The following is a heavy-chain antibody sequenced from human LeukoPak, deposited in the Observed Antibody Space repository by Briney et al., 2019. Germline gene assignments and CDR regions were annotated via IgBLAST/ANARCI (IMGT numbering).Heavy chain of an antibody. CDR1: GFTFSSYW. CDR2: IKQDGSEK. D-gene: IGHD6-13*01. V-gene: IGHV3-7*01. J-gene: IGHJ5*02. Sequence: GGSLRLSCAASGFTFSSYWMSWVRQAPGKGLEWVANIKQDGSEKYYVYSVKGRFTISRDNAKNSLYLQMNSLRAEDTAVYYCARNSKSIAAAGWFDPWGQGTLVTVSS. CDR3: ARNSKSIAAAGWFDP.